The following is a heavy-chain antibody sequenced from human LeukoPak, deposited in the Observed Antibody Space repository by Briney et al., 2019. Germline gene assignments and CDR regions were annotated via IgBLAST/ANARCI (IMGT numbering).Heavy chain of an antibody. J-gene: IGHJ4*02. CDR1: GLNFSTDS. CDR3: ARHLVCGAFNSYLGY. CDR2: ITVSSRAI. D-gene: IGHD1-1*01. Sequence: SLRLSCEGSGLNFSTDSINCVRQTPGKRLESGSVITVSSRAIYYADSLKGRFIISRDNAKNSLYMQLNSLRAEDTAIYYCARHLVCGAFNSYLGYWGQGTLVTVSS. V-gene: IGHV3-48*01.